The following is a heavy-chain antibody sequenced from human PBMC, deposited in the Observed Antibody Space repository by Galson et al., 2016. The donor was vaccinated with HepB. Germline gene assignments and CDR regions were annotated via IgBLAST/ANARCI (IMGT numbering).Heavy chain of an antibody. J-gene: IGHJ3*02. CDR2: IYYSGTT. V-gene: IGHV4-39*01. D-gene: IGHD3-16*01. Sequence: SETLSLTCTVGGASISSTDYYWSWIRQSPGKGLEWIGSIYYSGTTYFNPSLKSRVAMSVDTSRNQFTLTLASVTAADTAMYYCARHPYVWGRRNWVGFDIWGQGTVVTVSS. CDR3: ARHPYVWGRRNWVGFDI. CDR1: GASISSTDYY.